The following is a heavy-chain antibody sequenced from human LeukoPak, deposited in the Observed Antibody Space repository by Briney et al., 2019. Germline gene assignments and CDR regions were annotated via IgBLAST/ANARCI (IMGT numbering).Heavy chain of an antibody. J-gene: IGHJ6*04. CDR1: GYSFTSYW. Sequence: GESLRISCKGSGYSFTSYWISWVRQMPGKGLEWMGRIDPSDSYTNYSPSFQGHVTISADKSISTAYLQWSSLKASDTAMYYCAKQSISATNFAGMDVWGKGTTVTVSS. CDR2: IDPSDSYT. D-gene: IGHD5-24*01. V-gene: IGHV5-10-1*01. CDR3: AKQSISATNFAGMDV.